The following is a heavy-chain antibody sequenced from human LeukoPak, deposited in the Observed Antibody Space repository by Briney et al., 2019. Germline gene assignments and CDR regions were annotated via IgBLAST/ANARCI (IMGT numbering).Heavy chain of an antibody. J-gene: IGHJ4*02. CDR3: AIDPLWCGEYYLLGVGYFDY. CDR1: GFTFSSYA. D-gene: IGHD3-10*01. V-gene: IGHV3-30-3*01. CDR2: ISYDGSNK. Sequence: GGSLRLSCAASGFTFSSYAMHWVRQAPGKGLEWVAVISYDGSNKYYADSVKGRFTISRDNSKNTLYLQMNSLRAEDTAVYYCAIDPLWCGEYYLLGVGYFDYWGQGTLVTVSS.